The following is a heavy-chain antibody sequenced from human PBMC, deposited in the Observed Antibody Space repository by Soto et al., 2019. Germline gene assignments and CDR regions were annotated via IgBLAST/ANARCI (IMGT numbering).Heavy chain of an antibody. Sequence: PGGSLRLSCAASGFTFSSYSMNWVRQAPGKGLEWVSSISSSSSYIYYADSVKGRFTISGDNAKNSLYLQMSSLRAEDTAVYYCARSGDGDAFDIWGQGTMVTVSS. J-gene: IGHJ3*02. V-gene: IGHV3-21*01. CDR3: ARSGDGDAFDI. CDR1: GFTFSSYS. D-gene: IGHD4-17*01. CDR2: ISSSSSYI.